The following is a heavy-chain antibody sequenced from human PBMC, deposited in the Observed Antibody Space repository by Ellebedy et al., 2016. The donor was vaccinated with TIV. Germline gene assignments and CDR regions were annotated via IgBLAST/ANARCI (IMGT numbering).Heavy chain of an antibody. CDR1: GGSISSGDYY. CDR2: INYRGYT. V-gene: IGHV4-30-4*01. CDR3: ARLVGQTYYYYGMDV. D-gene: IGHD3-16*01. Sequence: SETLSLXXTVSGGSISSGDYYWSWIRQPPGKGLEWIAYINYRGYTDYNPSLKSRVTISVDTSKNQFSLKLSSVTAADTAVYYCARLVGQTYYYYGMDVWGHGTTVTVSS. J-gene: IGHJ6*02.